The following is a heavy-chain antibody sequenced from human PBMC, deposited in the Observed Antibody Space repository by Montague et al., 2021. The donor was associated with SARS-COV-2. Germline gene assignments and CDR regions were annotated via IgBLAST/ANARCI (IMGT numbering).Heavy chain of an antibody. V-gene: IGHV3-20*01. CDR3: ARLPERRDDAFDI. CDR2: INWNGGST. Sequence: SLRLSRAASGFTFDDYGMSWVRQAPGKGLEWVSGINWNGGSTGYADSVKGRFTISRDNAKNSLYLQMNSLRAEDTALYHCARLPERRDDAFDIWGQGTMVTVSS. CDR1: GFTFDDYG. D-gene: IGHD1-1*01. J-gene: IGHJ3*02.